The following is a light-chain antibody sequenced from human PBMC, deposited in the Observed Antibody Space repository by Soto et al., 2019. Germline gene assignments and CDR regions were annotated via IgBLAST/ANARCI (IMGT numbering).Light chain of an antibody. Sequence: DIVMTQSPATLSLSPGERATLSCRASQSVTKYLVWYQQKPGQAPRLLISDASYRATGIPARFSGSGSGTDFTLTISSLEPEDFALYYCQQRSNWPITFGQGTRLEIK. CDR3: QQRSNWPIT. J-gene: IGKJ5*01. CDR1: QSVTKY. CDR2: DAS. V-gene: IGKV3-11*01.